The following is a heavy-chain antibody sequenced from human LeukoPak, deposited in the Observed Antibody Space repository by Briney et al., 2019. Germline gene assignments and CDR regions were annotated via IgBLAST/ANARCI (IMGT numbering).Heavy chain of an antibody. J-gene: IGHJ3*02. CDR2: INYSGRI. D-gene: IGHD3-22*01. CDR1: SGFISSYY. V-gene: IGHV4-59*01. Sequence: SETLSLTCIVSSGFISSYYWSWIRQTPGKGLEWIAFINYSGRIKYNPSLQSRASISLDTSKNHFSLQLRSVMAADTAVYYCARLVDYDNSGDPDIFDIWGQGTIVSIS. CDR3: ARLVDYDNSGDPDIFDI.